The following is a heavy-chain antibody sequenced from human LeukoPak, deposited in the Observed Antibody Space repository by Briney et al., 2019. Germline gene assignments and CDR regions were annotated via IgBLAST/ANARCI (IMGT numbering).Heavy chain of an antibody. CDR2: IRNKANSYTT. V-gene: IGHV3-72*01. CDR1: GFTFSDHY. J-gene: IGHJ4*02. CDR3: ARDERLLSFLK. Sequence: GGSLRLSCAASGFTFSDHYMDWVRQAPGKGLEWVGRIRNKANSYTTQYAASVKGRFTISRDDSKNSLYLQMNSLRAEDTAIYYCARDERLLSFLKWGQGTLVTVSS. D-gene: IGHD3-3*01.